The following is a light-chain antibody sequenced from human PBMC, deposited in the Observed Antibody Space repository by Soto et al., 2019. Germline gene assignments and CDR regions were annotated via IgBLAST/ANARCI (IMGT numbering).Light chain of an antibody. Sequence: ESVLTRSPGTLSLSPGERATLSCRASQSVSSGCLPWYQHRPGQAPRLLIYGASGRASGIPDRFSGSGSGTEFTLTISRLEPEDFAVFYCQQSRTSPTFGQGTKVEIK. CDR3: QQSRTSPT. CDR2: GAS. CDR1: QSVSSGC. V-gene: IGKV3-20*01. J-gene: IGKJ1*01.